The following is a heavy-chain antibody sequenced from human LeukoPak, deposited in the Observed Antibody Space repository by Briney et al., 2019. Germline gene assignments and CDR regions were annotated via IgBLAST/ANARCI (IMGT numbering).Heavy chain of an antibody. V-gene: IGHV4-61*02. CDR2: IYTSGST. Sequence: SETLSLTWTVSGGSISSGSYYWSWIRQPAGKGLEWIGRIYTSGSTNYNPSLKSRVTISVDTSKNQFSLKLSSVTAADTAVYYCARGVTRFDPWGQGTLVTVSS. CDR3: ARGVTRFDP. CDR1: GGSISSGSYY. J-gene: IGHJ5*02. D-gene: IGHD2-21*02.